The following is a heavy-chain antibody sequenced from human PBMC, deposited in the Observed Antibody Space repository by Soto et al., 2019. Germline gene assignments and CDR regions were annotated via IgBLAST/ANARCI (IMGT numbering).Heavy chain of an antibody. CDR2: IWYDGSNK. V-gene: IGHV3-33*01. Sequence: PGGSLRLSCAASGFTFSSYGMHWVRQAPGKGLEWVAVIWYDGSNKYYADSVKGRFTISRDNSKNTLYLQMDSLRIDDTAVYYCVRDGVGTTPFFGYFDYWGQGTPVTVSS. J-gene: IGHJ4*02. D-gene: IGHD1-26*01. CDR3: VRDGVGTTPFFGYFDY. CDR1: GFTFSSYG.